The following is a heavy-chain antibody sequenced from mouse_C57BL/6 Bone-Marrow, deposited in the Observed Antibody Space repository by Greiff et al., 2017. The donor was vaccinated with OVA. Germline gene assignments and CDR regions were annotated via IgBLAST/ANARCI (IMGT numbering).Heavy chain of an antibody. J-gene: IGHJ1*03. D-gene: IGHD2-1*01. V-gene: IGHV3-6*01. CDR3: AAYGNYELLWVCYFDV. CDR1: GYSITSGYY. Sequence: EVKLQESGPCLVKPSPSLSLTCSVPGYSITSGYYWNWIRQFPGNKLEWMGYISYDGSNNYNPTLKNRIPITRDTPKNQFFLTLNSVTTEDNATYYFAAYGNYELLWVCYFDVWGTGTTVTVSS. CDR2: ISYDGSN.